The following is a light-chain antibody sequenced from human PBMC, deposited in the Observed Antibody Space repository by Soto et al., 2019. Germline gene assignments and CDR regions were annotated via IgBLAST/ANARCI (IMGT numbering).Light chain of an antibody. CDR1: KSISSRD. V-gene: IGKV3-20*01. CDR3: HQYGGSPMYS. CDR2: GAS. Sequence: EIMVTQSPGTLYLSPGERDPLYCKTRKSISSRDLAWYQQKFGQAPRLLIYGASTRAAGIPDRFIGSGSGTDFSLTISSLEAEAGAVSYCHQYGGSPMYSFGRVTKLEIK. J-gene: IGKJ2*03.